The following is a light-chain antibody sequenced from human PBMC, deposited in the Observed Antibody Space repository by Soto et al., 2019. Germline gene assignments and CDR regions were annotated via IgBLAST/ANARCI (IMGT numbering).Light chain of an antibody. V-gene: IGLV7-43*01. J-gene: IGLJ3*02. CDR1: PGAVTSDYY. Sequence: QTVVTQEPSLTVSPGGTVTLTCASSPGAVTSDYYPNWLQQKPGQAPRSLIHSTYTRHFWTPARFSGSLLGGKAALTVSDVQPEDEADYYCLLYHGAAQVFGGGTKVTVL. CDR2: STY. CDR3: LLYHGAAQV.